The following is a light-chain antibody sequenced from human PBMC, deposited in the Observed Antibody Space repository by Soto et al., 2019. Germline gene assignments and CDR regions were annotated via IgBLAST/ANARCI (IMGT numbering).Light chain of an antibody. CDR2: SNN. CDR1: DSNIGADFN. J-gene: IGLJ1*01. Sequence: QSALTQPPSVSGAPGRTVTISCTGSDSNIGADFNVHWYQHLPGSAPKLLIYSNNRRPSGVPDRFSGSQSGSSASLAISGLQAEDEGDYSCQSYDSGLPASYVFGTGTKVPVL. V-gene: IGLV1-40*01. CDR3: QSYDSGLPASYV.